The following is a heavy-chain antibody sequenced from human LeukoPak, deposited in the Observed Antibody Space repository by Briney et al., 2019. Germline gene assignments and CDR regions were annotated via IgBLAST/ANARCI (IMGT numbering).Heavy chain of an antibody. CDR2: NNPNGGGT. CDR3: AREGAPRITGTTNPFDP. Sequence: ASVKVSCKASAYTFTDYYMHWVRQAPGQGLEWMGWNNPNGGGTYYAQKFQDRVTMTRDTSINTAYMELSRLRSDDTAMYYCAREGAPRITGTTNPFDPWGQGTLVTVSS. CDR1: AYTFTDYY. D-gene: IGHD1-7*01. J-gene: IGHJ5*02. V-gene: IGHV1-2*02.